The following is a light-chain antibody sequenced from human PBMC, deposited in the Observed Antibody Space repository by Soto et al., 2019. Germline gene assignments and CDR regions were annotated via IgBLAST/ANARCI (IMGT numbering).Light chain of an antibody. Sequence: QSALTQPASVSGSPGQSITISCTGTSSDVGGYNYVSWYQQHPGKAPKLMIYDVRNRASVASNRFSGSKSGNTASLTISGLQAEDEADYYCTSYTSSSPLYVFGTGTKLTVL. CDR3: TSYTSSSPLYV. J-gene: IGLJ1*01. V-gene: IGLV2-14*01. CDR2: DVR. CDR1: SSDVGGYNY.